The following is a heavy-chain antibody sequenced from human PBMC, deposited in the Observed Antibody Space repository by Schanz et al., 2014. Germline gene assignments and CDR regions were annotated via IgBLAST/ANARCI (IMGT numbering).Heavy chain of an antibody. Sequence: QVQLVESGGGVVQPGRSLRLSCAGSGFSFSGFGMHWVRQAPGKGLEWVAVISYDGRNKYFADSVKGRFTISRDNSKNTLFLQVNSLRAEDTAVYYCAKGRGSWGYFFDYWGQGTLVTVSS. CDR2: ISYDGRNK. J-gene: IGHJ4*02. V-gene: IGHV3-30*18. CDR3: AKGRGSWGYFFDY. D-gene: IGHD6-13*01. CDR1: GFSFSGFG.